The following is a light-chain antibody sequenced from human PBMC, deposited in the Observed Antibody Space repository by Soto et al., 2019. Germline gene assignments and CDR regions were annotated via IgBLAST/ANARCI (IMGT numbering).Light chain of an antibody. CDR3: SSYTSISTWV. V-gene: IGLV2-14*01. Sequence: QSVLTQPASVSGSPGQSITLSCTGTSSDVGGYNYVSWYQQHPGKAPKLMIYEVSNRPSGVSNRFSGSKSGNTASLTISGLQAEDEADYYCSSYTSISTWVFGGGTKLTVL. J-gene: IGLJ3*02. CDR1: SSDVGGYNY. CDR2: EVS.